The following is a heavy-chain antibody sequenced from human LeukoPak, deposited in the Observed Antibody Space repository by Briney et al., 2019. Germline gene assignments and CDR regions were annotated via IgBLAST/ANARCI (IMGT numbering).Heavy chain of an antibody. CDR3: ARNPINSGWFDP. J-gene: IGHJ5*02. D-gene: IGHD2-21*01. Sequence: ASVKVSCKASGYTFTSYDINWVRQATGQGLEWMGWVNPNNGYTGYAQKFQGRVTMTRDTSISTAYMELSSLRSEDTAVYYCARNPINSGWFDPWGQGTLVTVSS. V-gene: IGHV1-8*01. CDR1: GYTFTSYD. CDR2: VNPNNGYT.